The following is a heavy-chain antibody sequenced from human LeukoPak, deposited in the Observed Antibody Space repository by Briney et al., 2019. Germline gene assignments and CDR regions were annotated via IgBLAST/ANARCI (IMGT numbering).Heavy chain of an antibody. CDR3: ARHGYSYGYGY. CDR1: GYSISSGYY. D-gene: IGHD5-18*01. Sequence: SETLSLTCTVSGYSISSGYYWGWIRQPPGKGLEWIGSIYYSGSTYYNPSLKSRVTISVDTSKNQFSLKLSSVTAADTAVYYCARHGYSYGYGYWGQGTLVTVSS. V-gene: IGHV4-38-2*02. CDR2: IYYSGST. J-gene: IGHJ4*02.